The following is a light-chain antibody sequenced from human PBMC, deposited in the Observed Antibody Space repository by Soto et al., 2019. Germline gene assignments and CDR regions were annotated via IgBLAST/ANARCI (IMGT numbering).Light chain of an antibody. J-gene: IGLJ2*01. CDR2: GNS. CDR1: SSNIGAGYD. Sequence: QSVLTHPPSVSGAPGQRVTISCTGSSSNIGAGYDVHWYQQLPGTAPKLLIYGNSNRPSGVPDRFSGSKSGTSASLAITGLQAEDEADYYCQSYDSSPHVVFGGGTKLTVL. CDR3: QSYDSSPHVV. V-gene: IGLV1-40*01.